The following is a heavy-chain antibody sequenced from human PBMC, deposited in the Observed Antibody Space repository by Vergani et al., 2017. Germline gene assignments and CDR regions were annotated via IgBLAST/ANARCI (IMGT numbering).Heavy chain of an antibody. D-gene: IGHD5-24*01. CDR2: IYTSGST. J-gene: IGHJ6*02. V-gene: IGHV4-61*02. Sequence: QVQLQESGPGLVKPSQTLSLTCTVSGGSISSGSYYWSWIRQPAGKGLEWIGRIYTSGSTNYNPSLKSRVTISVDTSKNQFSLKLSSVTAADTAVYYCGRIQDGYNYYDGMDVWGQGTTVTVSS. CDR1: GGSISSGSYY. CDR3: GRIQDGYNYYDGMDV.